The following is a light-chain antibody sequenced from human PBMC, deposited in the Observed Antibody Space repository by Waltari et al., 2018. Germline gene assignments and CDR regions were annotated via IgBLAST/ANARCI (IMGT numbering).Light chain of an antibody. CDR3: QQYGSSVLYT. Sequence: IVLTQSQDTLSLSPGERATLSCRASQSLTKRYLSWSQQKPGQAPSLLIYGASSRAAGIPDRFSGSGSGTDFTLTITRLEPEDFAVYYCQQYGSSVLYTFGQGTKLEIK. CDR1: QSLTKRY. J-gene: IGKJ2*01. CDR2: GAS. V-gene: IGKV3-20*01.